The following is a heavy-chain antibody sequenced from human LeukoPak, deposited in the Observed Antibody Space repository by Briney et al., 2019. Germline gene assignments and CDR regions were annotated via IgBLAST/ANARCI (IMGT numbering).Heavy chain of an antibody. CDR1: GLTVTNAW. J-gene: IGHJ4*02. Sequence: GGSLRLSCSASGLTVTNAWMNWVRQAPGEGLDWVGRIASKTDGGATDYAAPVKGRFTISRDDSKNTLNLQMNSLKTEDTAVFYCTTGIRGDWGQGTLVTVSS. V-gene: IGHV3-15*07. D-gene: IGHD3-10*01. CDR2: IASKTDGGAT. CDR3: TTGIRGD.